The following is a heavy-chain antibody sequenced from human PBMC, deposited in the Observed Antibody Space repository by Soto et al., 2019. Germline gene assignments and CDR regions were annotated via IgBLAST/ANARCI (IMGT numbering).Heavy chain of an antibody. Sequence: QVQLVESGGGVVQPGRSLSLSCAASGFTFSSYAMHWVRQAPGKGLEWVAVISYDGSNKYYADSVKGRFTISRDNSKNTLYLQMNGLRAEDTAVYYCAREAPYSSSWYRFDYYYYGMDVWGQETTVTVSS. CDR1: GFTFSSYA. J-gene: IGHJ6*02. V-gene: IGHV3-30-3*01. D-gene: IGHD6-13*01. CDR2: ISYDGSNK. CDR3: AREAPYSSSWYRFDYYYYGMDV.